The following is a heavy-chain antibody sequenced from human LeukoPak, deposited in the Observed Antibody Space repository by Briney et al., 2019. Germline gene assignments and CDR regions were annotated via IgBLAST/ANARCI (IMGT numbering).Heavy chain of an antibody. CDR3: AKPPDYCTNGVCYTLHYFDY. J-gene: IGHJ4*02. CDR1: VFTFSNYA. D-gene: IGHD2-8*01. Sequence: GGSLRLSCAASVFTFSNYAMTWVRQAPGKGLEWVSTISGGGDSTYYADSVRGRFTISRDDSKSTLYLQMNSLRAEDTAVYYCAKPPDYCTNGVCYTLHYFDYWGQGTLVTVSS. V-gene: IGHV3-23*01. CDR2: ISGGGDST.